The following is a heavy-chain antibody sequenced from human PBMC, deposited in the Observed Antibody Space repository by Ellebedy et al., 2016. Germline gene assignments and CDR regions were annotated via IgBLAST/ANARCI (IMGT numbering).Heavy chain of an antibody. CDR2: INPDGSEI. V-gene: IGHV3-7*03. CDR3: ARDVLGGFFDY. CDR1: RFTFNDYW. J-gene: IGHJ4*02. Sequence: GGSLRLSCAASRFTFNDYWISWVRQTPGQELEWVANINPDGSEINYADSVNGRFTISRDNARNSLSLQMNSLRAEDTAEYYCARDVLGGFFDYWGQGTPVMVSS. D-gene: IGHD3-16*01.